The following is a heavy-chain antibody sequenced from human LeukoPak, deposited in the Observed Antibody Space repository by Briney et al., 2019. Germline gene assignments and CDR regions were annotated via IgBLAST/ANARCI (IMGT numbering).Heavy chain of an antibody. J-gene: IGHJ4*02. CDR1: GGSISSGGYY. CDR2: IYYSGST. V-gene: IGHV4-31*03. CDR3: ARAYDSSGYYYAPYLDY. D-gene: IGHD3-22*01. Sequence: SETLSLTCTVSGGSISSGGYYWSWIRQHPGKGLEWIGYIYYSGSTYYNPSLKSRVTISVDMSKNQFSLKLSSVTAADTAVYYCARAYDSSGYYYAPYLDYWGQGTLVTVSS.